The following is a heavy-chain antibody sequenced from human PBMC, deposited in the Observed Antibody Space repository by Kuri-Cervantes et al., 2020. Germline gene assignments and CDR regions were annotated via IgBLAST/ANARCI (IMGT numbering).Heavy chain of an antibody. D-gene: IGHD2-21*01. CDR1: GYTFTQFH. CDR3: ARGFSSERPVMTDY. CDR2: INPIDGGT. V-gene: IGHV1-46*01. J-gene: IGHJ4*02. Sequence: ASVKVSCKASGYTFTQFHIHWVRQAPGQGLEWMGIINPIDGGTTYAQKFQARVTMTRDTSTSTVDMELTNLRSEDTAVYYCARGFSSERPVMTDYWGQGTLVTVSS.